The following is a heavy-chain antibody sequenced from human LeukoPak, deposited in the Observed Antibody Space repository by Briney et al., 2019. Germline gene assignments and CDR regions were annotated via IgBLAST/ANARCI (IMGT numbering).Heavy chain of an antibody. D-gene: IGHD6-19*01. V-gene: IGHV3-23*01. CDR1: GFTFSSYV. CDR3: ARDGPYSSGWYRDYYYMDV. CDR2: ISSSGGST. Sequence: GGSLRLSCAASGFTFSSYVMSWVRQAPGKGLDWVSGISSSGGSTDYADSVKGRFTISRDNSKNSLYLQMNSLRAADTAVYYCARDGPYSSGWYRDYYYMDVWGKGTTVTVSS. J-gene: IGHJ6*03.